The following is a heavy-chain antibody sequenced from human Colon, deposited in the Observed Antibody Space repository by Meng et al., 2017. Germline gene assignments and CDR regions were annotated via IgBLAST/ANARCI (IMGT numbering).Heavy chain of an antibody. V-gene: IGHV4-30-4*01. CDR1: GGSISSGDYY. Sequence: QVQLQGSGPGRVKPSQTLSLTCTVSGGSISSGDYYWSWIRQPPGKGLEWIGYIYYRGSTYYNPSLKSRVTISVDTSKNQFSLKLSSVTAADTAVYYCARGYYDSSGYGYWYFDLWGRGTLVTVSS. D-gene: IGHD3-22*01. CDR3: ARGYYDSSGYGYWYFDL. J-gene: IGHJ2*01. CDR2: IYYRGST.